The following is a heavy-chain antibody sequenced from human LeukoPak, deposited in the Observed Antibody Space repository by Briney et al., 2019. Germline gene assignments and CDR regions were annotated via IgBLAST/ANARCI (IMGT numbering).Heavy chain of an antibody. CDR3: ARSREYFDSSGYYPLVDY. D-gene: IGHD3-22*01. J-gene: IGHJ4*02. CDR1: GGSISSSTTYY. Sequence: SETLSLTCTVSGGSISSSTTYYWGWIRQPPGKGLEWIGSVYYSGSTYYNPSLKSRATISVDTSKNQFSLKLRSVTAADTAVYYCARSREYFDSSGYYPLVDYWGQGTLVTVSS. CDR2: VYYSGST. V-gene: IGHV4-39*01.